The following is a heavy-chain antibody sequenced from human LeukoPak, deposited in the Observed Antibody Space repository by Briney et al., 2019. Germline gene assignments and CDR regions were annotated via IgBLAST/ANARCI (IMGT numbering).Heavy chain of an antibody. J-gene: IGHJ6*03. CDR1: GGSISSYY. Sequence: SETLSLTCTVSGGSISSYYWSWIRQPPGKGLEWIGYIYTSGSTNYNPSLKSRVTISVDTSKNQFSLKLSSVTAADTAVYYCARDPIAAHPYYYYMDVWGKGTTVTVSS. D-gene: IGHD6-6*01. V-gene: IGHV4-4*09. CDR2: IYTSGST. CDR3: ARDPIAAHPYYYYMDV.